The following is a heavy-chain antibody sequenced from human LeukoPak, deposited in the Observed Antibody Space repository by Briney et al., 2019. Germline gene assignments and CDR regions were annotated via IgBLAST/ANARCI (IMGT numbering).Heavy chain of an antibody. V-gene: IGHV4-34*01. CDR2: INHSGST. J-gene: IGHJ4*02. D-gene: IGHD6-19*01. Sequence: SETLSLTCAVYGGSFSGYYWSWIRQPPGKGLEWIGEINHSGSTNYNPSLKSRVTISVDTSKNQFSLKLSSVTAADTAVYYCARGWWLVRYYFDYWGQGTLVTVSS. CDR1: GGSFSGYY. CDR3: ARGWWLVRYYFDY.